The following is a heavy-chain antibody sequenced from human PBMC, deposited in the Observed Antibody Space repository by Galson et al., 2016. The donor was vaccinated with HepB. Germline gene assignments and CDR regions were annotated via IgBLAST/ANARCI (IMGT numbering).Heavy chain of an antibody. CDR1: GYTFSNYG. D-gene: IGHD2-15*01. J-gene: IGHJ4*02. V-gene: IGHV1-18*01. CDR2: ISAFTGNV. CDR3: ARGGSYSYFDF. Sequence: SVKVSCKASGYTFSNYGIHWFRQAPGQGPEWMGWISAFTGNVHYIEDFQGRVTMTLHSPSTTAYMELRTLRSDDTAVYFCARGGSYSYFDFWGQGTLVTVSS.